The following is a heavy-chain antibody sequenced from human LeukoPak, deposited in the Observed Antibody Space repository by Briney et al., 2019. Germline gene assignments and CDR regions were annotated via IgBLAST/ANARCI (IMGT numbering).Heavy chain of an antibody. Sequence: GASVKVSCKASGYTFTSYAMHWVRQAPGQRLEWMGWINAGNGNTKYSQKFQGRVTMTRDTSTSTVYMELSSLRSEDTAVYYCARDSGSGSPREFDYWGQGTLVTVSS. D-gene: IGHD3-10*01. J-gene: IGHJ4*02. CDR3: ARDSGSGSPREFDY. CDR1: GYTFTSYA. V-gene: IGHV1-3*01. CDR2: INAGNGNT.